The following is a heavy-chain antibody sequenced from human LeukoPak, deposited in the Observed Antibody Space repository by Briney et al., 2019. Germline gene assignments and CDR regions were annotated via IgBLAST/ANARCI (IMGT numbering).Heavy chain of an antibody. CDR2: INPNSGDT. CDR3: AREGSGYTYGRGSYFDY. V-gene: IGHV1-2*06. J-gene: IGHJ4*01. D-gene: IGHD5-18*01. Sequence: GASVKVSCKASGYTLTFYYIHWVRQAPGQGLEWMGRINPNSGDTNFAQKFQGRVTMTRDTSISTAYMDLSGLRPDDTAVYYCAREGSGYTYGRGSYFDYWGHGILVTVSS. CDR1: GYTLTFYY.